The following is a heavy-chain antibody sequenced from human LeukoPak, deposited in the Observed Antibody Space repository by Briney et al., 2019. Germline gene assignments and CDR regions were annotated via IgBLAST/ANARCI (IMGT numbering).Heavy chain of an antibody. V-gene: IGHV3-15*01. Sequence: GGSLRLSCAASGFTFSNAWMSWVRQAPGKGLEWVGRIKSKTDGGTTDYAAPVKGRFTISRDGSKNTLYLQMNSLKTEDTAVYYCTTDGPYCSGGSCYSPYYYYYGMDVWGKGTTVTVSS. CDR2: IKSKTDGGTT. CDR3: TTDGPYCSGGSCYSPYYYYYGMDV. J-gene: IGHJ6*04. D-gene: IGHD2-15*01. CDR1: GFTFSNAW.